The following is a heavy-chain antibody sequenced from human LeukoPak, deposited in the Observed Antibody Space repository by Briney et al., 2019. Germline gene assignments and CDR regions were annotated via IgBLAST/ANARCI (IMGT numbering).Heavy chain of an antibody. V-gene: IGHV4-30-4*08. J-gene: IGHJ6*03. CDR2: IYYSGST. Sequence: PSETLSLTCTVSGGSISSGDYYWSWIRQPPGKGLEWIGYIYYSGSTYYNPSLKSRVTISVDTSKNQFSLKLSSVTAADTAVYYCARVARYYYYYYMDVWGKGTTVTVSS. CDR1: GGSISSGDYY. CDR3: ARVARYYYYYYMDV.